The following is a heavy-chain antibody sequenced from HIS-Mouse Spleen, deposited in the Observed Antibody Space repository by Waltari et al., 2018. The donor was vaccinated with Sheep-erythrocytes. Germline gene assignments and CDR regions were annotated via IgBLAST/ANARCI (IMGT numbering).Heavy chain of an antibody. Sequence: QLQLQESGPGLVKPSETLSLTCTVSGGSISMSSYSWGGIRQPPGKGLEWSGSIYYSGRTYYNPSLKSRVTISVDTSKNQFSLKLSSVTAADTAVYYCARLYYYDSSGYYFDYWGQGTLVTVSS. D-gene: IGHD3-22*01. CDR3: ARLYYYDSSGYYFDY. V-gene: IGHV4-39*01. CDR1: GGSISMSSYS. J-gene: IGHJ4*02. CDR2: IYYSGRT.